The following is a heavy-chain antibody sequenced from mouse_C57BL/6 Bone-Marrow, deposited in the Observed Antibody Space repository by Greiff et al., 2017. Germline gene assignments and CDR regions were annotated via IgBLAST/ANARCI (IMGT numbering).Heavy chain of an antibody. Sequence: VQGVESGPGLVQPSQSLSITCTVSGFSLTSYGVHWVRQSPGKGLEWLGVIWSGGSSDYNAAFISRLSISKDNSKSKVFFKMISLQADDTAIYYCARKGVLLLAMDYWGQGTSVTVSS. V-gene: IGHV2-2*01. J-gene: IGHJ4*01. D-gene: IGHD1-1*01. CDR3: ARKGVLLLAMDY. CDR2: IWSGGSS. CDR1: GFSLTSYG.